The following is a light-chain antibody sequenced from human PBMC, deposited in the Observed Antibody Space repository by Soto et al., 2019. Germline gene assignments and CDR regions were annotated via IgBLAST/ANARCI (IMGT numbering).Light chain of an antibody. J-gene: IGKJ1*01. CDR3: QQSFSAPWT. CDR2: AAS. V-gene: IGKV1-39*01. Sequence: DIQMTQSPSSLSASVGDRVTITCRASQSISSYLNWYQQKPGKVPKLLIYAASSLQGGVPSRFSGSGSGTDFTLTIRSLHPEDFATYYCQQSFSAPWTFGQGTKVDIQ. CDR1: QSISSY.